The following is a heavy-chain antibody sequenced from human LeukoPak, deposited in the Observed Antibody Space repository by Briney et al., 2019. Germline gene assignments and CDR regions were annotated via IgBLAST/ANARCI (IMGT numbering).Heavy chain of an antibody. CDR3: ARDYYDSSGYISNWFDP. V-gene: IGHV7-4-1*02. Sequence: GASVKVSCKASGYTFTSYGISWVRQAPGQGLEWMGWINTNTGNPTYAQGFTGRFVFSLDTSVSTAYLQISSLKAEDTAVYYCARDYYDSSGYISNWFDPWGQGTLVTVSS. J-gene: IGHJ5*02. D-gene: IGHD3-22*01. CDR2: INTNTGNP. CDR1: GYTFTSYG.